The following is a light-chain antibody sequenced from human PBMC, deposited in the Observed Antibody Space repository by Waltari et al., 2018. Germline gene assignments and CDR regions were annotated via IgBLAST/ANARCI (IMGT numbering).Light chain of an antibody. CDR1: SSDVGAYKY. CDR2: DVS. CDR3: SSYTTNSTYV. V-gene: IGLV2-14*03. J-gene: IGLJ1*01. Sequence: QSALTQPASVSGSPGQSITISCTGSSSDVGAYKYVSWCQQHPGKAPHRLIYDVSERPSGVSNRFSASKSVNTASLTISGLQAEDEAYYYCSSYTTNSTYVFGTGTKVTVL.